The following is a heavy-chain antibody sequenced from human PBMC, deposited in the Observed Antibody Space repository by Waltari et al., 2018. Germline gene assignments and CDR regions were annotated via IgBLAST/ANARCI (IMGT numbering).Heavy chain of an antibody. Sequence: QLQLQESGPGLVKPSETLSLTCTVSGGSISSSSSYWGWIRQPPGKGLEWIGSIYYSGSTYYNPSLKSRVTISVDTSKNQFSLKLSSVTAADTAVYYCARVAIFGVVIYYWGQGTLVTVSS. CDR3: ARVAIFGVVIYY. D-gene: IGHD3-3*01. CDR1: GGSISSSSSY. CDR2: IYYSGST. V-gene: IGHV4-39*07. J-gene: IGHJ4*02.